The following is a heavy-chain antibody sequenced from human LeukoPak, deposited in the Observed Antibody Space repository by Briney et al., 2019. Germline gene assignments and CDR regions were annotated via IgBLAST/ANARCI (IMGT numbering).Heavy chain of an antibody. V-gene: IGHV1-2*02. CDR2: INPNTGGT. CDR1: GYTLNGSY. J-gene: IGHJ6*03. D-gene: IGHD5-24*01. CDR3: ASSVGYNKAGYYYYLDF. Sequence: ASVKVPCKASGYTLNGSYMQWVRQAPGQGLEWMGWINPNTGGTNYAQKFQGRVTMTWDTSISTAYMELSSLRSDDTAVYYCASSVGYNKAGYYYYLDFWGKGTTVTVSS.